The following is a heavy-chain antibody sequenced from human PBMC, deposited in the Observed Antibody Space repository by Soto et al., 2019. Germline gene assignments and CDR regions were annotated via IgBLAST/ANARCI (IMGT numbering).Heavy chain of an antibody. CDR2: IKSKTDGGTT. D-gene: IGHD3-22*01. V-gene: IGHV3-15*01. J-gene: IGHJ6*02. CDR3: TTAPYYYDSSGYYYPKYYYYGMDV. CDR1: GFTFSNAW. Sequence: GGSLRLSCAASGFTFSNAWMSWVRQAPGKGLEWVGRIKSKTDGGTTDYAAPVKGRFTTSRDDSKNTLYLQMNSLKTEDTAVYYCTTAPYYYDSSGYYYPKYYYYGMDVWGQGTTVTVSS.